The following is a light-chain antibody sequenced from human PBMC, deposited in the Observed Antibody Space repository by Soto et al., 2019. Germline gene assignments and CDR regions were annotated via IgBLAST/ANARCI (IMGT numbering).Light chain of an antibody. CDR3: QQYGTTPWT. CDR1: QSVGSNY. CDR2: AAS. V-gene: IGKV3-20*01. J-gene: IGKJ1*01. Sequence: EIVLTQSPGTLSLSPGERATLSCRASQSVGSNYLAWFQQKPGQAPRLLIYAASNRASDIPDRFSGSGSGSDFTLTISRLEPEDFAVYYCQQYGTTPWTFGRGTKVEI.